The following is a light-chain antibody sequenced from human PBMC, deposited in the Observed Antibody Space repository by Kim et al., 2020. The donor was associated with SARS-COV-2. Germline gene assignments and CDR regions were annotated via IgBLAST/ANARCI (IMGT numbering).Light chain of an antibody. CDR1: QNNGSW. Sequence: ASVGDGVTITCRASQNNGSWLAWYQQRPGKAPTLLVSDASTLKSGVPSRFSGSGSGTEFTLTISSLQPDDFATYFCQHYDSYSWTFGQGTKVDIK. CDR2: DAS. J-gene: IGKJ1*01. CDR3: QHYDSYSWT. V-gene: IGKV1-5*01.